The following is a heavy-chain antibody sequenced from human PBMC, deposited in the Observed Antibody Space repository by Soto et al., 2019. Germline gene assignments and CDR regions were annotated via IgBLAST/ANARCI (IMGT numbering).Heavy chain of an antibody. Sequence: QVQLVQSGAEVKKPGSSVKVSCKASGGTFSSYAISWVRQAPGQGLEWMGGIIPIFGTANYAQKFQGRVTITADESTSTAYMELSSLRSEDTAVYYCARDGVWGYCSSTSCYTGVWFDPWGQGTLVTVSS. CDR1: GGTFSSYA. CDR3: ARDGVWGYCSSTSCYTGVWFDP. D-gene: IGHD2-2*02. J-gene: IGHJ5*02. CDR2: IIPIFGTA. V-gene: IGHV1-69*01.